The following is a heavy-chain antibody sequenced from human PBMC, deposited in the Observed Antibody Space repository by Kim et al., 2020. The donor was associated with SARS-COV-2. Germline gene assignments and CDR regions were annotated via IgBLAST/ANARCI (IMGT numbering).Heavy chain of an antibody. J-gene: IGHJ4*02. CDR1: GGSFSGYY. V-gene: IGHV4-34*01. Sequence: SETLSLTCAVYGGSFSGYYWSWIRQPPGKGLEWIGEINHSGSTNYNPSLKSRVTISVDTSKNQFSLKLSSVTAADTAVYYCARGESLYDYWGQGTLVTVSS. CDR3: ARGESLYDY. CDR2: INHSGST.